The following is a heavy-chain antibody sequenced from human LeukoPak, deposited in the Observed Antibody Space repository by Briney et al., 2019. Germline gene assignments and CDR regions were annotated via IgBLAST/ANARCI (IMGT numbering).Heavy chain of an antibody. V-gene: IGHV4-4*02. CDR1: GDSISSTNW. D-gene: IGHD5-12*01. J-gene: IGHJ3*02. Sequence: SGTLSLTCAVSGDSISSTNWWNWVRQPPGKGLERIGEIYHSGTTNYNPSLKSRVTISLDKSKNQFYLKLTSVTAADTAVYYCARDQWLLRGGDHDAFDIWGQGTMVTVSS. CDR3: ARDQWLLRGGDHDAFDI. CDR2: IYHSGTT.